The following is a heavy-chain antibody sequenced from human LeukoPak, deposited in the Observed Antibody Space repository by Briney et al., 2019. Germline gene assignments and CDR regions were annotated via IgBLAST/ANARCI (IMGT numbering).Heavy chain of an antibody. CDR3: AKAGGSGNQPFDY. CDR2: IIPILGIA. J-gene: IGHJ4*02. Sequence: SVKVSCKASGGTFSSYAISWVRQAPGQGLEWMGRIIPILGIANYAQKFQGRVTITADKSTSTAYMELSSLRSEDTAVYYCAKAGGSGNQPFDYWGQGTLVTVSS. CDR1: GGTFSSYA. D-gene: IGHD3-10*01. V-gene: IGHV1-69*04.